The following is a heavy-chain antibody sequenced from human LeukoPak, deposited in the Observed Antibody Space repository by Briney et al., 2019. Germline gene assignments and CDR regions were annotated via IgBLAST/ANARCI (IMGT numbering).Heavy chain of an antibody. V-gene: IGHV1-2*02. J-gene: IGHJ4*02. CDR1: GYTFTGYY. D-gene: IGHD3-10*01. CDR2: INPNSGGT. CDR3: ARATYGSDAFFDY. Sequence: ASVKVSCKASGYTFTGYYMHWVRQAPGQGLEWMGWINPNSGGTNYAQKFQGRVTMTRDTSISTAYMGLSRLRSDDTAVYYCARATYGSDAFFDYWGQGTLVTVSS.